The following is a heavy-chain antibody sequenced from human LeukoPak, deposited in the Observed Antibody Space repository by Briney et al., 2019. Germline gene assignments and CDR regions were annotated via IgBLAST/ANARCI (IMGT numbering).Heavy chain of an antibody. CDR3: ARDLVY. V-gene: IGHV3-30-3*01. CDR2: ISYDGSNK. Sequence: GRSLRLSCAASGFTFSSYAMHWVRQAPGKGLEWVAVISYDGSNKYYADSVKGRFTISRDNSKNTLYLQMNSLRAEDTAVYYCARDLVYWGQGTLVTVSS. J-gene: IGHJ4*02. CDR1: GFTFSSYA.